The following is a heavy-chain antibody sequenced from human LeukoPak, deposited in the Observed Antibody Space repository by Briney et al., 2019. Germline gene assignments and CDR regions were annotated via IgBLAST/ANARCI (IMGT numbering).Heavy chain of an antibody. Sequence: PSETLSLTCAVYGGSLSGYYWSWIRQPPGKGLEWIGEINHSGSTNYNPSLKSRVTISVDTSKNQFSLKLSSVTAADTAVYYCARVPNYYDSLSAFDIWGQGTMVTVSS. CDR2: INHSGST. CDR3: ARVPNYYDSLSAFDI. CDR1: GGSLSGYY. D-gene: IGHD3-22*01. V-gene: IGHV4-34*01. J-gene: IGHJ3*02.